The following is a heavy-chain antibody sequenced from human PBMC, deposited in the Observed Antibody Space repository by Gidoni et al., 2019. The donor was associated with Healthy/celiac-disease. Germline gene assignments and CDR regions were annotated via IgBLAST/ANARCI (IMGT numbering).Heavy chain of an antibody. CDR3: ARDMGGTSFGVVILSRLGMDV. CDR2: INPSDGST. J-gene: IGHJ6*02. V-gene: IGHV1-46*01. CDR1: GYTFTSYY. Sequence: QVQLVQSGAEVKKPGASVKVSCKASGYTFTSYYMHWVRQAPGQGLEWMGIINPSDGSTSNAQKCQSRVTMTRETSTSTVYMELSSLRSEDTAVYYCARDMGGTSFGVVILSRLGMDVWGQGTTVTVSS. D-gene: IGHD3-3*01.